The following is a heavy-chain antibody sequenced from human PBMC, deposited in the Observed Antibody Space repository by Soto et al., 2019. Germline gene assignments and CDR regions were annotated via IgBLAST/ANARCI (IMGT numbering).Heavy chain of an antibody. CDR1: GFTFSSYA. Sequence: GGSLRLSCAASGFTFSSYAMNWVRQAPGKGLEWVSAISSSGGSTYYADSVKGRFTISRDNSKNTLYLQMNSLRAEDTAVYYCAKDAPPSVSVFRGQFDYWGLGTLV. CDR3: AKDAPPSVSVFRGQFDY. D-gene: IGHD6-19*01. V-gene: IGHV3-23*01. CDR2: ISSSGGST. J-gene: IGHJ4*02.